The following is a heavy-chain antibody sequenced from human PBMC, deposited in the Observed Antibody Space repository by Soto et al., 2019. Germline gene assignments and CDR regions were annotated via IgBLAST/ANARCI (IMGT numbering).Heavy chain of an antibody. CDR3: AKVRFILTFGGVLY. Sequence: EVQLLESGGGLVQPGGSLRLSCAASGFTFSSYAMSWVRQAPGKGLEWVSAISASGGSTYYADSVKGRFTISRDNSKNTLYLQMNSLRAEDTAVYYCAKVRFILTFGGVLYWCQGTPVTVS. V-gene: IGHV3-23*01. CDR1: GFTFSSYA. J-gene: IGHJ4*02. D-gene: IGHD3-16*01. CDR2: ISASGGST.